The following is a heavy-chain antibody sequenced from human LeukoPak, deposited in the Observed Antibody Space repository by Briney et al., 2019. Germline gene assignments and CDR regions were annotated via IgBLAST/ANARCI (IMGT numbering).Heavy chain of an antibody. CDR3: ARFAAGGSYYYYMDV. CDR1: GFTVSSNY. J-gene: IGHJ6*03. CDR2: ISYTGTYI. V-gene: IGHV3-21*01. D-gene: IGHD6-25*01. Sequence: AGGSLRLSCAASGFTVSSNYMSWVRQAPGKGLEWVSSISYTGTYIYYADSVKGRFTISRDNAQSSLYLQMNSLRADDTAVYYCARFAAGGSYYYYMDVWGKGTTVTVSS.